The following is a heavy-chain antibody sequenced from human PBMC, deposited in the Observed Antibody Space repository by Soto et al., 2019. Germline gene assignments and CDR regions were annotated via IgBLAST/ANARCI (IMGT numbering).Heavy chain of an antibody. V-gene: IGHV3-48*01. CDR2: ISSSSSTI. CDR3: AREDQRQYCSGGSCYLSQHDAFDI. CDR1: GFTFSSYS. J-gene: IGHJ3*02. Sequence: GGSLRLSCAASGFTFSSYSMNWVRQAPGKGLEWVSYISSSSSTIYYADSVKGRFTISRDNAKNSLYLQMNSLRAEDKAVYYSAREDQRQYCSGGSCYLSQHDAFDIWGQGTSVTVAS. D-gene: IGHD2-15*01.